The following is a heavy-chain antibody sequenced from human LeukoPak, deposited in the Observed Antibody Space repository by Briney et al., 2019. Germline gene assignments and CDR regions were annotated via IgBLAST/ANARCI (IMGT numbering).Heavy chain of an antibody. D-gene: IGHD2-2*02. Sequence: GGSLRLSCAASGFTFSSYSMNWVRQAPGKGLEWVSYISSSSSTIYYADSVKGRFTISRDNAKNSLYLQMNSLRAEDTAVYYCARDICSSTSCYTSDYYYYYYMDVWGKGTTVTVS. V-gene: IGHV3-48*01. CDR3: ARDICSSTSCYTSDYYYYYYMDV. CDR2: ISSSSSTI. J-gene: IGHJ6*03. CDR1: GFTFSSYS.